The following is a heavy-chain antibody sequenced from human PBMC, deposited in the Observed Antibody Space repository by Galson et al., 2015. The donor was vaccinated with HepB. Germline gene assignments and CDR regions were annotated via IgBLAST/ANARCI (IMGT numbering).Heavy chain of an antibody. CDR1: GYTFTGCY. J-gene: IGHJ4*02. Sequence: SVKVSCKASGYTFTGCYMHWVRQAPGQGLEWMGRINPNSGGTNYAQKFQGRVTMTRDTSISTAYMELSRLRSDDTAVYYCARLGIAAAGTGVDFDYWGQGTLVTVSS. CDR3: ARLGIAAAGTGVDFDY. D-gene: IGHD6-13*01. V-gene: IGHV1-2*06. CDR2: INPNSGGT.